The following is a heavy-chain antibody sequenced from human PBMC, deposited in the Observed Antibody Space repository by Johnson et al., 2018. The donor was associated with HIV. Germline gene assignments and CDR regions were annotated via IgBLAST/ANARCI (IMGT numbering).Heavy chain of an antibody. V-gene: IGHV3-15*01. J-gene: IGHJ3*02. CDR2: LKSEPDGETT. CDR3: ITEGVRDGYNLAFDI. D-gene: IGHD5-24*01. Sequence: VQLVESGGGLVKPGGSLRLSCAASEFTFSDYYMSWVRQAPGEGLEWLGRLKSEPDGETTDYAAPVKGRFTISTDDSKNTLYLQMNSLKTEDTAVYYCITEGVRDGYNLAFDIWGQGTMVTVSS. CDR1: EFTFSDYY.